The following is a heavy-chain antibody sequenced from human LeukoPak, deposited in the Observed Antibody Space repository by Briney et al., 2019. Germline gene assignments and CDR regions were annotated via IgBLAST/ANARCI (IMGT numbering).Heavy chain of an antibody. Sequence: PSETLSLTCAVYGGSFSGYYWSWIRQPPGKGLGWIGEINHSGSTNYNPSLKSRVTISVDTSKNQFSLKLSSVTAADTAVYYCARVYDNYVWGSYRTLYNWFDPWGQGTMVTVSS. V-gene: IGHV4-34*01. D-gene: IGHD3-16*02. CDR1: GGSFSGYY. CDR3: ARVYDNYVWGSYRTLYNWFDP. J-gene: IGHJ5*02. CDR2: INHSGST.